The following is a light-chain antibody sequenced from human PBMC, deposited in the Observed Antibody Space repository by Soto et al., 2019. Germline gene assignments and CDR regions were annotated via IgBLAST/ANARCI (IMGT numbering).Light chain of an antibody. CDR2: AAS. V-gene: IGKV1-9*01. Sequence: DIQLTQSPSFLSASVGDRVTITCRASQGISRYLAWYQQKPGKAPKLLIYAASTLQSGVPSRFSGSGSGTEFTLTISSLQPEDFASYCCQQLNYHPVTFGQGTRLEIK. CDR3: QQLNYHPVT. CDR1: QGISRY. J-gene: IGKJ5*01.